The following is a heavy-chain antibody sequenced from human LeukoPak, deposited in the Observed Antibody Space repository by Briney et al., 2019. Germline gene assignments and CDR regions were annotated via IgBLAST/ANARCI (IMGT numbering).Heavy chain of an antibody. CDR3: ARGERKKVATILFDY. J-gene: IGHJ4*02. CDR2: ISAYNGNT. Sequence: ASVKVSCKASGYTFTSYGTSWVRQAPGQGLEWMGWISAYNGNTNYAQKLQGRVTMTTDTSTSTAYMELRSLRSDDTAVYYCARGERKKVATILFDYWGQGTLVTVSS. D-gene: IGHD5-12*01. V-gene: IGHV1-18*04. CDR1: GYTFTSYG.